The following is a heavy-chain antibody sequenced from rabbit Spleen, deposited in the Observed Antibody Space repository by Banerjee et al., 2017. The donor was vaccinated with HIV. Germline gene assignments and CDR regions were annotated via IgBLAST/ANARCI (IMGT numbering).Heavy chain of an antibody. CDR1: GFSFSSTYY. D-gene: IGHD7-1*01. Sequence: QSLEESGGDLVKPGASLTLTCTGSGFSFSSTYYMFWVRQAPGKGLEWIGCIDTGSSGSTYYASWAKGRFTISKTSSTTVTLQMTSLTVADTAAYFCARLGYAGYGVAYYFNLWGPGTLVTVS. J-gene: IGHJ4*01. CDR2: IDTGSSGST. V-gene: IGHV1S40*01. CDR3: ARLGYAGYGVAYYFNL.